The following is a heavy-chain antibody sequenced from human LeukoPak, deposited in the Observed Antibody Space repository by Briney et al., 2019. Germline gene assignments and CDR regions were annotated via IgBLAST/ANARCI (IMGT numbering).Heavy chain of an antibody. CDR3: ARAGGDQLLLSRPMDV. CDR2: IYYSGSA. Sequence: SETLSLTCTVSGGSISSYYWSWIRQPPGKGLEWIGYIYYSGSANYNPSLKSRVTISVDTSKNQFSLKLSSVTAADTAAYYCARAGGDQLLLSRPMDVWGKGTTVTVSS. V-gene: IGHV4-59*01. D-gene: IGHD2-2*01. J-gene: IGHJ6*04. CDR1: GGSISSYY.